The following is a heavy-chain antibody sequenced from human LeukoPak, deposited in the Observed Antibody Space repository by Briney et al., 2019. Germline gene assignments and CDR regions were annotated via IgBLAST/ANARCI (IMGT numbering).Heavy chain of an antibody. CDR2: INHSGST. CDR1: GGSFSAYY. V-gene: IGHV4-34*01. CDR3: ARHISKWDPVDY. D-gene: IGHD1-26*01. J-gene: IGHJ4*02. Sequence: SETLSLTCAVYGGSFSAYYWSWIRQPPGKGLEWIGEINHSGSTNYNPSLKSRVTISVDTSKNHFSLKLSSVTAADTAVYYCARHISKWDPVDYWAQGTLVTVSS.